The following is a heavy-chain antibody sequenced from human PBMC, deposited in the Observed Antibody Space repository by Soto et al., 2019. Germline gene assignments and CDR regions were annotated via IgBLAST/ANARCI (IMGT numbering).Heavy chain of an antibody. D-gene: IGHD1-26*01. CDR1: GYTFSRHC. Sequence: EVQLVESGGGLVQPGGSLRLSCAASGYTFSRHCIHWVRQAPGQGPVGVSRISPDGSVTDYADFVEGRFTISRDNAKNTLYLQMSSVRADDTGVYYCARPRSMSASGFDSWGQGTRVIVSS. V-gene: IGHV3-74*01. J-gene: IGHJ3*02. CDR3: ARPRSMSASGFDS. CDR2: ISPDGSVT.